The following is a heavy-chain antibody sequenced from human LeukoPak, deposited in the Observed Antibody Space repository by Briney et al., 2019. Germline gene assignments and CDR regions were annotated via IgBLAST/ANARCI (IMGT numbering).Heavy chain of an antibody. V-gene: IGHV3-23*01. Sequence: PGRSLRLSCAASGFTFSSYAMHWVRQAPGKGLEWVSVISGSGGTTYFADSVKGRFTISRDNSKNTLYLQMNSLRAEDTAVYYCAKGGSRDIMATSNFDYWGQGTLVTVSS. CDR1: GFTFSSYA. D-gene: IGHD5-12*01. CDR2: ISGSGGTT. J-gene: IGHJ4*02. CDR3: AKGGSRDIMATSNFDY.